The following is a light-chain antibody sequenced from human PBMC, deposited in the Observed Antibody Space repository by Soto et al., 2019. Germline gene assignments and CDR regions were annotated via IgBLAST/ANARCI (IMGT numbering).Light chain of an antibody. V-gene: IGKV3D-15*01. CDR2: AAS. J-gene: IGKJ5*01. CDR1: QSVTSN. CDR3: QQYSSSPPIT. Sequence: EIVLTQSPDTLAVSPGEVATLSCWASQSVTSNLAWYQQKRGQAPRLLIYAASTRATGVPARFSGSGSGTEFTLTISSLQSEDFAVYYCQQYSSSPPITVGQGTRLEIK.